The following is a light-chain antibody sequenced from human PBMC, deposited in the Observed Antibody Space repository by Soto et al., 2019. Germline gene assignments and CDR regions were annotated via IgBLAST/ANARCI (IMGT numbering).Light chain of an antibody. J-gene: IGKJ1*01. CDR1: QSVSSY. V-gene: IGKV3-11*01. CDR2: DAS. CDR3: QQSYHTPWT. Sequence: EIVLTQSPATLSLSPWERATLSCRASQSVSSYLAWYQQKPGQAPRLLIYDASNRATGIPARFSGSGSGTDFTLTITSLQPGDFATYYCQQSYHTPWTFGQGTKVDIK.